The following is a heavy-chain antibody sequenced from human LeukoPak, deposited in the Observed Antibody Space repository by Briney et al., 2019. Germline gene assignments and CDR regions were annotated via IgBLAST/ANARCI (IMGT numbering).Heavy chain of an antibody. CDR3: AKDLTPGYCSSTSCHYYGMDV. Sequence: PGGSLRLTCAASGFTFDDYAMHWVRQAPGKGLEWVSVISWNSGNIGYADSVKGRFTISRDNAKNSLYLQMNSLRAEDTALYYCAKDLTPGYCSSTSCHYYGMDVWGQGTTVTVSS. D-gene: IGHD2-2*01. J-gene: IGHJ6*02. CDR2: ISWNSGNI. CDR1: GFTFDDYA. V-gene: IGHV3-9*01.